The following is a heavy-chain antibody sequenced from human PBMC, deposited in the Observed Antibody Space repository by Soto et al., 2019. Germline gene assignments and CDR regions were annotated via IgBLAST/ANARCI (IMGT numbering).Heavy chain of an antibody. Sequence: SETLSLTCAGSAGTFSAYYWSWFRQPPGKGLEWIGEINHSGSTNYNPSLKSRVTISVDTSKNQFSLKLSSVTAADTAVYYCAITTFDSSSWYHYYYGMDVWGQWTTVT. CDR3: AITTFDSSSWYHYYYGMDV. CDR1: AGTFSAYY. CDR2: INHSGST. J-gene: IGHJ6*02. V-gene: IGHV4-34*08. D-gene: IGHD6-13*01.